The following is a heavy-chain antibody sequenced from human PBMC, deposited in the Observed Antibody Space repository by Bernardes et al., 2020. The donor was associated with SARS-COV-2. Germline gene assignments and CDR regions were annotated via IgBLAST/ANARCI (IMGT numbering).Heavy chain of an antibody. D-gene: IGHD3-16*01. Sequence: SETLSLTCTVSGGSTGSDGYYWSWIRQHPGKGLEWLGHIHYTGSSYSNPSLRSRVTISLDTSKNQFSLKLSSVTAADTAVYFCARVNDRLRGVHYYHYGMDVWGQGTAVTVSS. CDR1: GGSTGSDGYY. CDR3: ARVNDRLRGVHYYHYGMDV. V-gene: IGHV4-31*03. CDR2: IHYTGSS. J-gene: IGHJ6*02.